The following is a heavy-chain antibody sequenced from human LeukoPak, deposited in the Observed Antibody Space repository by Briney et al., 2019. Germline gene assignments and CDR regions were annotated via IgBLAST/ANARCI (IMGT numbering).Heavy chain of an antibody. CDR3: TRGDYYDSSAYLKALDI. Sequence: GGSLRLSCAASGFSFSNAWMNWVRQAPGKGLEWVGRLKSRADGGTTDYAAPVKGRFTILRDDSQNTLYLQMNSLKTEDTAVYYCTRGDYYDSSAYLKALDIWGQGTMVTVSP. D-gene: IGHD3-22*01. V-gene: IGHV3-15*07. CDR2: LKSRADGGTT. CDR1: GFSFSNAW. J-gene: IGHJ3*02.